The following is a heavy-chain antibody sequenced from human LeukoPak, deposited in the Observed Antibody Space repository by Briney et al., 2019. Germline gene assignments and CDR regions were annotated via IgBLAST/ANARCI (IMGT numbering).Heavy chain of an antibody. D-gene: IGHD3-22*01. CDR1: GFTFSSYA. CDR3: ARDSLYYYDSSGYYPTGAFDI. J-gene: IGHJ3*02. V-gene: IGHV3-30-3*01. Sequence: PGRSLRLSCAASGFTFSSYAMHWVRQAPGKGLEWVAVISYDGSNKYYPDSVKGRFTISRDNSKNTLYLQMNSLRAEDTAVYYCARDSLYYYDSSGYYPTGAFDIWGQGTMVTVSS. CDR2: ISYDGSNK.